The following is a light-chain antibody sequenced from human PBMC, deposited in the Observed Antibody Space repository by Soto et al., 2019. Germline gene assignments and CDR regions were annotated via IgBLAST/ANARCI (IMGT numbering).Light chain of an antibody. CDR3: QQYYTTPRT. J-gene: IGKJ1*01. CDR2: WAS. V-gene: IGKV4-1*01. CDR1: QSVLYSANNKNY. Sequence: DIVMTQSPDSLAVSLGESATLNCKSSQSVLYSANNKNYLAWYQQKPGQPPKLLIYWASTRESGVPDRFNGSGSRTDFDLTIGSLQAEDVAVYFCQQYYTTPRTFGQGTKMEIK.